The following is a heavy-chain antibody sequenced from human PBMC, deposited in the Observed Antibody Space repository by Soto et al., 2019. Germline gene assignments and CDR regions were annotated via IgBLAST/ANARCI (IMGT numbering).Heavy chain of an antibody. D-gene: IGHD4-4*01. CDR3: ARGEYSSKNIYYYYYMDV. Sequence: ASVKVSCKASGYTFTSYDINWVRQATGQGLEWMGWMNPNSGNTGYAQKFQGRVTMTRTTSISTAYMELSSLRSEDTAVYYCARGEYSSKNIYYYYYMDVWGKGTTVTVSS. CDR2: MNPNSGNT. V-gene: IGHV1-8*01. J-gene: IGHJ6*03. CDR1: GYTFTSYD.